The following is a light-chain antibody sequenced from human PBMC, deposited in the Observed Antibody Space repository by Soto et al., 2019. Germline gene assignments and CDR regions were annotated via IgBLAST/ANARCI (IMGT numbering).Light chain of an antibody. CDR2: GSS. J-gene: IGKJ3*01. CDR1: KSVSSSY. Sequence: EIVLTQSPGTLYLSPGERATLSCRASKSVSSSYLAWYQQKPGQAPRLLIYGSSNRATGIPDRFSGSGSGTDFTLTISRLEPEDFAVYYCQQYGSSPLFTFGPGTKVDI. V-gene: IGKV3-20*01. CDR3: QQYGSSPLFT.